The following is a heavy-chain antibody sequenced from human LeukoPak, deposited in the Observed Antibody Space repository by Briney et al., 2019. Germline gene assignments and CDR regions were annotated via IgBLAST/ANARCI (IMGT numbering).Heavy chain of an antibody. D-gene: IGHD3-10*01. CDR1: GFTFSSYS. J-gene: IGHJ3*02. V-gene: IGHV3-21*01. Sequence: GGSLRLSCAASGFTFSSYSMNWVRQAPGKGLEWVSSISSSSSYIYYADSVKGRFTISRDNAKNSLYLQMNSLRAEDTAVYYCARVDHDGSGTHDAFDIWGQGTMVTVSS. CDR3: ARVDHDGSGTHDAFDI. CDR2: ISSSSSYI.